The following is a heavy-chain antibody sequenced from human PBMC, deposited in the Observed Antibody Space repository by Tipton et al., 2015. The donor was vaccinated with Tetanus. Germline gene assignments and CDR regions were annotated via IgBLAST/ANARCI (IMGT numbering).Heavy chain of an antibody. CDR3: ARDRGEPWTTFFDMDV. V-gene: IGHV3-7*03. CDR1: GFSVANHW. CDR2: IREDGGET. J-gene: IGHJ6*03. Sequence: SLRLSCAASGFSVANHWMSWVRQAPGKGLEWGANIREDGGETKYVDSVKGRFTISRDNAKNSFYLQMNSLRAEDTAVYYCARDRGEPWTTFFDMDVWGNGRMVIVSS. D-gene: IGHD2/OR15-2a*01.